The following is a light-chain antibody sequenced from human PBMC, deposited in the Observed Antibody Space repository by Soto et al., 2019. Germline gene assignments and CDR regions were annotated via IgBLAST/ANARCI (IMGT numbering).Light chain of an antibody. CDR2: DVS. J-gene: IGLJ1*01. V-gene: IGLV2-11*01. CDR3: CSYAGSYTFYV. Sequence: QSVLTQPRSVSGSPGQSVTISCTGTSSDVGNYNYVSWYQQHPGKAPKLMIYDVSKRPSGVPDRFSGSKSGNTASLTISGLQAEDEADYYCCSYAGSYTFYVFGTGTSSPS. CDR1: SSDVGNYNY.